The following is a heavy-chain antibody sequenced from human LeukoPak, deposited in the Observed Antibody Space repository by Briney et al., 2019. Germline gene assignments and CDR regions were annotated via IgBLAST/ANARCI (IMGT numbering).Heavy chain of an antibody. J-gene: IGHJ3*02. CDR3: ARDLVSIPGAAAAHAFDI. CDR2: IYTSGST. V-gene: IGHV4-4*07. D-gene: IGHD6-13*01. CDR1: GGSISSYY. Sequence: SETLSLTCTVSGGSISSYYWSWIRQPAGKGLEWIGRIYTSGSTNYNPSLKSRVTISVDTSKNQFSLKLSSVTAADTAVYYCARDLVSIPGAAAAHAFDIWGQGTMVTVSS.